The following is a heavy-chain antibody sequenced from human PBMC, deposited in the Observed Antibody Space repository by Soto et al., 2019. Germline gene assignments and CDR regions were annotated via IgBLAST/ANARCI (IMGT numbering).Heavy chain of an antibody. CDR2: IIPILGIA. D-gene: IGHD4-17*01. CDR3: AREDYGDWYFDL. V-gene: IGHV1-69*08. J-gene: IGHJ2*01. Sequence: QVQLVQSGAEVKKPGSSVKVSCKASVGTFSSYNISWVRQAPGQGLEWMGRIIPILGIANYAQKFQGRVTITADKSTSTAYMELSSLRAEDTAVYYCAREDYGDWYFDLWGRGTLVTVSS. CDR1: VGTFSSYN.